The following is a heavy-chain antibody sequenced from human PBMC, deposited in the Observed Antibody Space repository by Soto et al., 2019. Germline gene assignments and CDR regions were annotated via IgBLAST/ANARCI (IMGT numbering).Heavy chain of an antibody. D-gene: IGHD4-17*01. CDR1: GFTFSSYA. Sequence: PGGSLRLSCSASGFTFSSYAMHWVRQAPGKGLEYVSAISSNGGSTYYADSVKGRFTISRDNSKNTLYLQMSSLRAEDTAVYYCVKDLPTTVVTYHHAFDTWGQGTMVTVSS. CDR3: VKDLPTTVVTYHHAFDT. V-gene: IGHV3-64D*08. CDR2: ISSNGGST. J-gene: IGHJ3*02.